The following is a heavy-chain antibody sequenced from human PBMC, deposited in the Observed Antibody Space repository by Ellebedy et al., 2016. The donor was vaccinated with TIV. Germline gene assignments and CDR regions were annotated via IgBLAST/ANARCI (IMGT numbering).Heavy chain of an antibody. D-gene: IGHD2-2*01. CDR3: AKQKSTSAGSSDI. J-gene: IGHJ3*02. V-gene: IGHV3-23*01. CDR2: ISGSGGTT. Sequence: PGGSLRLSCAASGFMFNTYAMSWVRQAPGRGLEWVSTISGSGGTTYYVDSMKGRFTISRDNSKNTLYLQMTSLRADDTAVYYCAKQKSTSAGSSDIWGQGAMVTVSS. CDR1: GFMFNTYA.